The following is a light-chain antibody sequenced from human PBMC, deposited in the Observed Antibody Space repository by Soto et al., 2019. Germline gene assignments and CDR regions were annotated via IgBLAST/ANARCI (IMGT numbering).Light chain of an antibody. CDR2: DVS. V-gene: IGLV2-14*03. CDR3: SSYTTSSSAV. J-gene: IGLJ2*01. Sequence: QSALTQPASVSGSPGQSITISCTGTSSDVGGYDYVSWYQHHPGKAPKLMIYDVSNRPSGVSNRFSGSKSANTASLTISGLQAADEADYYCSSYTTSSSAVFGGGTKVTVL. CDR1: SSDVGGYDY.